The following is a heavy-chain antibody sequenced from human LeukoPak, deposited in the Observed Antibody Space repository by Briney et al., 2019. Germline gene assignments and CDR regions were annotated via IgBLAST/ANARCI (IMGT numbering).Heavy chain of an antibody. V-gene: IGHV1-24*01. D-gene: IGHD3-10*01. Sequence: ASVKVSCKVSGYTLTELSMHWVRQAPGKGLEWMGGFDPEDGETIYAQKFQGRVTMTEDTSTDTAYMELSSLRSEDTAVYYCATSGHYYYGSGSYFDYWGQGTLVTASS. CDR1: GYTLTELS. J-gene: IGHJ4*02. CDR3: ATSGHYYYGSGSYFDY. CDR2: FDPEDGET.